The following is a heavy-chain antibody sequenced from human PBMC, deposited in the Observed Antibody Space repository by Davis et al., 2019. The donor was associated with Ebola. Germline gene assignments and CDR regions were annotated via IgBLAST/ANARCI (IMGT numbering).Heavy chain of an antibody. V-gene: IGHV1-69*13. CDR3: QGIKYSGSYYDAFDI. D-gene: IGHD1-26*01. CDR2: IIPIFGTA. CDR1: GGTFSSYA. J-gene: IGHJ3*02. Sequence: SVKVSCKASGGTFSSYAISWVRQAPGQGLEWMGGIIPIFGTANYAQKFQGRVTITADESTSTAYMELSSLRSEDTAVYYCQGIKYSGSYYDAFDIWGQGTMVTVSS.